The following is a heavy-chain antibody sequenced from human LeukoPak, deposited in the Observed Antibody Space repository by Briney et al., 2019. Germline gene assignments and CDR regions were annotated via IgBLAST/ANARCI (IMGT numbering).Heavy chain of an antibody. D-gene: IGHD2-2*01. CDR3: AKASGSTSCCGAFDI. Sequence: PGRSLRPSCAASGFTFDDYAMHWVRQAPGKGLEWVSGISWNSGSIGYADSVKGRFTISRDNAKNSLYLQMNSLRAEDMALYYCAKASGSTSCCGAFDIWGQGTMVTVSS. J-gene: IGHJ3*02. CDR2: ISWNSGSI. CDR1: GFTFDDYA. V-gene: IGHV3-9*03.